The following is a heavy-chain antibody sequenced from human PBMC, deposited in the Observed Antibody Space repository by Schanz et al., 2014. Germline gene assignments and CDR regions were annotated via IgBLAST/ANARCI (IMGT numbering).Heavy chain of an antibody. CDR3: SKSYDTSGYSGFDY. Sequence: QVQLEESGGGVVQPGGSLRLSCAASGFTFSGYAVHWVRQAPGKGLEWVSIISHDGATNYYTDSVRGRFTISRDNSKNTLYLQMYSLRTEDTAVYFCSKSYDTSGYSGFDYWGQGTLVTVSS. J-gene: IGHJ4*02. V-gene: IGHV3-30*04. D-gene: IGHD3-22*01. CDR2: ISHDGATN. CDR1: GFTFSGYA.